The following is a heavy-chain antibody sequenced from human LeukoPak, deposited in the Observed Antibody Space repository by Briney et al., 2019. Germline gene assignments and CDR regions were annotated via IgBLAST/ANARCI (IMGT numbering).Heavy chain of an antibody. D-gene: IGHD6-13*01. CDR1: GFTFSSYW. CDR3: AREVAAAGIGWFDP. CDR2: INSDGSST. V-gene: IGHV3-74*01. J-gene: IGHJ5*02. Sequence: GGSLRLSCAASGFTFSSYWMHWVRQAPGKGLVWVSRINSDGSSTTYADSVKGRFTISRDNAKNTLYLQMNSLRAEDTAVYYCAREVAAAGIGWFDPWGQGTLVTVSS.